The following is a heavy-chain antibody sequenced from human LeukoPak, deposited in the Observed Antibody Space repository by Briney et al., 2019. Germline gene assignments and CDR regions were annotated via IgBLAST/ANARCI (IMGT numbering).Heavy chain of an antibody. Sequence: PGGSLRLSCAASGFTVSSTYMSWVRQAPGKGLEWVSVIYSGGSTYYADSVRGRFTISRDKSKNTLYLQMNSLRAEDTAVYYCARDRGLDPWGQGTQVTVTS. V-gene: IGHV3-53*01. D-gene: IGHD3-22*01. CDR3: ARDRGLDP. CDR1: GFTVSSTY. J-gene: IGHJ5*02. CDR2: IYSGGST.